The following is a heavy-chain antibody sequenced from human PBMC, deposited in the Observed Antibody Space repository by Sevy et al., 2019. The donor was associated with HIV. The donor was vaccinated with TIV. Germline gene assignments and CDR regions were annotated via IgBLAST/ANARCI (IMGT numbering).Heavy chain of an antibody. CDR1: GFTFSSYG. CDR2: ISYDGSNK. Sequence: GGSLRLSCAASGFTFSSYGMHWVRQAPGNGLEWVAVISYDGSNKYYADSVKGRFTISRDNSKNTLYLQMNSLRAEDTSVYYCAKGMYYYDSSGQDGMDVWGQGTTVTVSS. CDR3: AKGMYYYDSSGQDGMDV. J-gene: IGHJ6*02. V-gene: IGHV3-30*18. D-gene: IGHD3-22*01.